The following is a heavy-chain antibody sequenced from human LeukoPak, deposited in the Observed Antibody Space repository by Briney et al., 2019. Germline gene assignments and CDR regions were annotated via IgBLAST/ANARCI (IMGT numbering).Heavy chain of an antibody. CDR3: AREVRGGSYGFDY. J-gene: IGHJ4*02. CDR1: GGSFSGYY. Sequence: SETLSLTCAVYGGSFSGYYWSWIRQPPGKGLEWIGEINHSGSTNYNPSLKSRLTISVDTSKNQFSLRLSSVTAADTAVYYCAREVRGGSYGFDYWGQGTLATVSS. V-gene: IGHV4-34*01. CDR2: INHSGST. D-gene: IGHD1-26*01.